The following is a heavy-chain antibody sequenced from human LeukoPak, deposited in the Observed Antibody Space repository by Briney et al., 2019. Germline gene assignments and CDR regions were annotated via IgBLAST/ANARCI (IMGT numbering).Heavy chain of an antibody. D-gene: IGHD5-12*01. CDR2: IKQDGSEK. Sequence: PGGSLRLSCAASGFTFSSYWMSWVRQAPGKGLEWVANIKQDGSEKYYVDSVKGRFTISRDNAKNSLYLQMNSLRAEDTAVYYCASARPGYSGYDFDYWGQGTLVTVSS. V-gene: IGHV3-7*01. J-gene: IGHJ4*02. CDR3: ASARPGYSGYDFDY. CDR1: GFTFSSYW.